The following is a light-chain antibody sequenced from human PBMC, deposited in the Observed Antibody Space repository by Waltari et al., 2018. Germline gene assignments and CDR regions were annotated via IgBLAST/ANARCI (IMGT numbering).Light chain of an antibody. Sequence: QSVLTQPPSASGTPGQRVTISCSGSSSTIGPNTVNWYQPLPGTAPKLLIYNNNQGPSGVPDRFSGSKSVTSASLAISGLQSEDEADYYCAAWDGRLDAWVFGGGTKLTVL. CDR2: NNN. V-gene: IGLV1-44*01. CDR3: AAWDGRLDAWV. J-gene: IGLJ3*02. CDR1: SSTIGPNT.